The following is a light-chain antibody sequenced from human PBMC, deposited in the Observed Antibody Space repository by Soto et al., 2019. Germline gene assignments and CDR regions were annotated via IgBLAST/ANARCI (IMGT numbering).Light chain of an antibody. CDR3: QAWDSSTPYV. CDR1: KLGDKY. V-gene: IGLV3-1*01. CDR2: EDN. Sequence: SYELTQPPSVSVSPGQTASIPCSGDKLGDKYASWYQQRPGQSPVVVIYEDNKRPSGIPERFSGSNSGNTATLTISGTQATDEADYYCQAWDSSTPYVFGTGTKVTVL. J-gene: IGLJ1*01.